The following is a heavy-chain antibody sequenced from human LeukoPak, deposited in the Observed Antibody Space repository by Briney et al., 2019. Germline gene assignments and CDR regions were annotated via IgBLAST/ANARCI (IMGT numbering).Heavy chain of an antibody. D-gene: IGHD3-22*01. J-gene: IGHJ1*01. CDR3: ARAPSEIGGYYPEYFRH. CDR2: IKSDGST. Sequence: QPGGSLRLSCAASGFTFSSYWMHWVRQAPGKGLVWVSRIKSDGSTRYADSVKGRFTISRDNAKSTVSLQMNSLRAEDTGVYYCARAPSEIGGYYPEYFRHWGQGTLVTVSP. CDR1: GFTFSSYW. V-gene: IGHV3-74*01.